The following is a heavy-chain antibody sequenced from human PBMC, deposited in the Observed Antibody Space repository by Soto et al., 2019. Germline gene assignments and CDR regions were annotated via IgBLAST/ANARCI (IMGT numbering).Heavy chain of an antibody. V-gene: IGHV4-38-2*02. Sequence: PSKTLSLTCSVSGFAISRGYYWSWVRQPPGKGLEWIGSIYPSVSSYHNPSLETRVRLSIDTSKNQFTLNLTSVTAADTALYYCAREKVGTTFFDNWGQGIQVTVSS. J-gene: IGHJ4*02. CDR3: AREKVGTTFFDN. D-gene: IGHD1-1*01. CDR2: IYPSVSS. CDR1: GFAISRGYY.